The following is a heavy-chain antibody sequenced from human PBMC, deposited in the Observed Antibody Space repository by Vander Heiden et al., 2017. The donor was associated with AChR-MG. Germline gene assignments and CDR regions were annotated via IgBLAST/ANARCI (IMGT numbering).Heavy chain of an antibody. CDR2: IIPIFGTA. CDR3: ARDYNYYDSSGYPNLYGMDV. V-gene: IGHV1-69*06. J-gene: IGHJ6*02. D-gene: IGHD3-22*01. Sequence: QVQLVQSGAEVKKPGFSVKAPSKASGGTFSSYAPSGVRQAPGQGLEWMGGIIPIFGTANYAQKFQGRVTITADKSTSTAYMELSSLRSEDTAVYYCARDYNYYDSSGYPNLYGMDVWGQGTTVTVSS. CDR1: GGTFSSYA.